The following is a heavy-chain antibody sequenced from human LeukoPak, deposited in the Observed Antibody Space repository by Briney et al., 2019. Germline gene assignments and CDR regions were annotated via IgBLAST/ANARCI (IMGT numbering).Heavy chain of an antibody. Sequence: ASVKVSCKASGYTFTGYYMHWVRQAPGQGLEWMGWINPSSGCTNYAQKFQGRVTMTRDTSISTAYMELSRLRSDDTAVYYCARDVGIAVALPDYWGQGTLVTVSS. V-gene: IGHV1-2*02. CDR2: INPSSGCT. D-gene: IGHD6-19*01. CDR1: GYTFTGYY. J-gene: IGHJ4*02. CDR3: ARDVGIAVALPDY.